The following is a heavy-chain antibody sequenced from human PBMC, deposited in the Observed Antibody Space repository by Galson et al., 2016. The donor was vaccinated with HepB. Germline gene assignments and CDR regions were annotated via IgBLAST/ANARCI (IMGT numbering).Heavy chain of an antibody. CDR1: GFTFSGYW. V-gene: IGHV3-7*01. CDR3: AREGLAELVLPFDY. Sequence: SLRLSCAASGFTFSGYWMSWVRQAPGKGLEWVANIKEDGTEKYYVDSVNGRFTISRDNAKNSVYLQMNSLRAEDTSVYYCAREGLAELVLPFDYWGQGALFTVSS. J-gene: IGHJ4*02. CDR2: IKEDGTEK. D-gene: IGHD6-13*01.